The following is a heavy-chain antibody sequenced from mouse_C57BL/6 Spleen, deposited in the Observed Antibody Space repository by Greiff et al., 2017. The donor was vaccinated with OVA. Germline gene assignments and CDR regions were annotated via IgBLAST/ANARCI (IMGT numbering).Heavy chain of an antibody. Sequence: QVQLQQPGAELVRPGSSVKLSCKASGYTFTSYWMHWVKQRPIQGLEWIGNIDPSDSETHYNQKFKDKATLTVDKSSSTAYMQLSSLTSEDSAVYYCARIYYDYDGYFDYWGQGTTLTVSS. J-gene: IGHJ2*01. CDR3: ARIYYDYDGYFDY. V-gene: IGHV1-52*01. CDR2: IDPSDSET. CDR1: GYTFTSYW. D-gene: IGHD2-4*01.